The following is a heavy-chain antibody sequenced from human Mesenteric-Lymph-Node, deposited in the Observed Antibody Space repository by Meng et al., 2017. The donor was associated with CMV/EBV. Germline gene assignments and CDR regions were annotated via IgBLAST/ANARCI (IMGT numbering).Heavy chain of an antibody. CDR1: GYTFTGYY. D-gene: IGHD6-13*01. CDR2: INPNSGGT. J-gene: IGHJ4*02. Sequence: SGYTFTGYYMHWVRQAPGQGLEWMGRINPNSGGTNYAQKFQGRVTMTRDTSISTAYMELSRLRSDDTAVYYCARWGTAAGTSDFRYWGQGTLVTVSS. V-gene: IGHV1-2*06. CDR3: ARWGTAAGTSDFRY.